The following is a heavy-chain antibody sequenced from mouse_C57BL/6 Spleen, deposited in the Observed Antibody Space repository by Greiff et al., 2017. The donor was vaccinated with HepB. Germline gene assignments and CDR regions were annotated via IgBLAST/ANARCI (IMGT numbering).Heavy chain of an antibody. CDR1: GFTFSSYG. D-gene: IGHD2-3*01. CDR3: ARHGWDSYYAMDY. J-gene: IGHJ4*01. Sequence: EVKLVESGGDLVKPGGSLKLSCAASGFTFSSYGMSWVRQTPDKRLEWVATISSGGSYTYYPDSVKGRFTISRDNAKNTLYLQMSSLKSEDTAMYYCARHGWDSYYAMDYWGQGTSVTVSS. V-gene: IGHV5-6*01. CDR2: ISSGGSYT.